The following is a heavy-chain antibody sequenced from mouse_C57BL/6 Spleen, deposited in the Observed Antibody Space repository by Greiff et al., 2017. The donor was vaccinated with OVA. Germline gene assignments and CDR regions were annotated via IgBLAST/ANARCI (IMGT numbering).Heavy chain of an antibody. CDR1: GYSITSDY. D-gene: IGHD2-12*01. CDR2: ISYSGST. J-gene: IGHJ1*03. CDR3: AKAAYYSPGWYFDV. Sequence: VQLKESGPGLAKPSQTLSLTCSVTGYSITSDYWNWIRKFPGNKLEYMGYISYSGSTYYNPSLKSRISITRDTSKNQYYLQLNSVTTEDTATYYCAKAAYYSPGWYFDVWGTGTTVTVSS. V-gene: IGHV3-8*01.